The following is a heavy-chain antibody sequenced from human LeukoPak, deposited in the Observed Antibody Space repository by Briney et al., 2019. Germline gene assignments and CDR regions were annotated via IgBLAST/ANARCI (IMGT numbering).Heavy chain of an antibody. CDR2: MNPNSGNT. Sequence: ASVKVSCKASGYTFTSYDINWVRQATGQGLEWMGWMNPNSGNTGYAQKFQGRVTMTRNTSISTAYMELSSLRSEDTAVYYCARDLSAASHYGMDVWGQGTTVTVSS. J-gene: IGHJ6*02. V-gene: IGHV1-8*01. CDR3: ARDLSAASHYGMDV. CDR1: GYTFTSYD.